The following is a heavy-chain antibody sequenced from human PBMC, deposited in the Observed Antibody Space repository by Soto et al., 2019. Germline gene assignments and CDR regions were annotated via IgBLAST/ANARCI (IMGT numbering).Heavy chain of an antibody. D-gene: IGHD3-22*01. CDR2: ISAYNGNT. CDR1: GYTFTSYG. J-gene: IGHJ4*02. CDR3: ARVADSSGYPGIFDY. V-gene: IGHV1-18*01. Sequence: ASVKVSCKASGYTFTSYGISWVRQAPGQGLEWMGWISAYNGNTNYAQKLQGRVTMTTDTSTSTAYMELRSLRSDDTAVYYCARVADSSGYPGIFDYWGQGTLVTVSS.